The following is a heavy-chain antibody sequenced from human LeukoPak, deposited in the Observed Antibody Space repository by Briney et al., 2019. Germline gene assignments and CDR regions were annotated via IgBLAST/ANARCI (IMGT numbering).Heavy chain of an antibody. V-gene: IGHV3-48*01. CDR2: ISSSSSTI. D-gene: IGHD3-10*02. CDR3: ANVDIGKGQAGYYFDY. CDR1: GFTFSSYS. Sequence: PGGSLRLSCAASGFTFSSYSMNCVRQAPGKGLGWVSYISSSSSTIYYADSVKGRFTISRDNAKNSLYLQMNSLRAEDTAVYYCANVDIGKGQAGYYFDYWGQGTLVTVSS. J-gene: IGHJ4*02.